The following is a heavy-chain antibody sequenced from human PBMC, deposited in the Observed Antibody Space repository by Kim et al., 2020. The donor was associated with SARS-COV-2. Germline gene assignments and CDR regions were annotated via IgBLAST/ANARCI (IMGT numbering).Heavy chain of an antibody. CDR1: GFTFGDYA. CDR3: WTKGGLRYFD. D-gene: IGHD5-18*01. J-gene: IGHJ4*01. Sequence: GGSLRLSCAASGFTFGDYAMHWVRQAPGKGLEWVSCISSSSSEIYYAAAVKGLTITSSDNTKNPLLQLNNRLGADTTAFYCWTKGGLRYFD. CDR2: ISSSSSEI. V-gene: IGHV3-21*01.